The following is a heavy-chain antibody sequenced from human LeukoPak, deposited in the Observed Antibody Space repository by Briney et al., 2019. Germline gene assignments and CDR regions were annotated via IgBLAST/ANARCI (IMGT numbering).Heavy chain of an antibody. Sequence: GGSLRLSRAASGFTFSSYTMSWVRQAPGKGLEWVSTITTSDGNTYYADSVKGRFTVSRDNSKNTLFLQMNSLRAEDTAVYYCAKDGGLWVSAHWGDSWGRGTLVTVSS. CDR2: ITTSDGNT. V-gene: IGHV3-23*01. D-gene: IGHD7-27*01. CDR3: AKDGGLWVSAHWGDS. J-gene: IGHJ4*02. CDR1: GFTFSSYT.